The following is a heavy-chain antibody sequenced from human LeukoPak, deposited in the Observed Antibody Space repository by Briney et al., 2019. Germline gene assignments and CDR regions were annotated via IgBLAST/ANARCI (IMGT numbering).Heavy chain of an antibody. V-gene: IGHV1-46*01. D-gene: IGHD3-3*01. CDR3: ARDARFLEWLLPNWFDP. CDR1: GGTFSSYA. CDR2: INPSGGSI. J-gene: IGHJ5*02. Sequence: ASVKVSCKASGGTFSSYAISWVRQAPGQGLEWMGIINPSGGSISYAQKFQGRVTMTRDTSTSTVYMELSSLRSEDTAVYYCARDARFLEWLLPNWFDPWGQGTLVTVSS.